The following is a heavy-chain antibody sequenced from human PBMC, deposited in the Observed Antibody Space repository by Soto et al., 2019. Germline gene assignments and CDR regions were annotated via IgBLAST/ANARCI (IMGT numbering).Heavy chain of an antibody. V-gene: IGHV3-23*01. CDR3: AKESSSWYYYYYGMDV. J-gene: IGHJ6*02. CDR1: GFTFSNYA. D-gene: IGHD6-13*01. Sequence: GGSLRLSCAASGFTFSNYAMSLVRQAQGKGLEWVSAISGSGGSTYYADSVKGRFTISRDNSKNTLYLQMNSLRAEDTAVYYCAKESSSWYYYYYGMDVWGQGTTVTVSS. CDR2: ISGSGGST.